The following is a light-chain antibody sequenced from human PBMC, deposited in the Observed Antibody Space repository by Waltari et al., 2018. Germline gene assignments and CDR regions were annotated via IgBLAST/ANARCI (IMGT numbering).Light chain of an antibody. CDR3: QKYGTRPAT. CDR1: QSVGRT. J-gene: IGKJ1*01. V-gene: IGKV3-20*01. CDR2: DAA. Sequence: CRASQSVGRTLAWYQQRPGQAPRLLIYDAASRATGIPDRFSGSGSGTDFSLTISRLEPEDFAVYYCQKYGTRPATFGQGTKVEV.